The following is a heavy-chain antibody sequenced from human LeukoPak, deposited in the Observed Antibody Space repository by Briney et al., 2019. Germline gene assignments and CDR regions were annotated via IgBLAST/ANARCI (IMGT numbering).Heavy chain of an antibody. CDR1: GFSISTFW. CDR2: IKEDGRDT. CDR3: VRDQDVKILLGVIAYDAFDI. J-gene: IGHJ3*02. V-gene: IGHV3-7*01. D-gene: IGHD2/OR15-2a*01. Sequence: PGGSLRPSCVASGFSISTFWMTWVRQAPGKGLEWVANIKEDGRDTHYVDSVKGRFTISRDNAKSSLYLQMNSLGAEDTAMYYCVRDQDVKILLGVIAYDAFDIWGQGTMVTVSS.